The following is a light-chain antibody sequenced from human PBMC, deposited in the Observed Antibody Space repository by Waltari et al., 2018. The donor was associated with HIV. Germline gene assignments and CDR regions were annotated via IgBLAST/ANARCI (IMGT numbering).Light chain of an antibody. V-gene: IGLV1-51*01. Sequence: QSVLTQPPSVSAAPGQRVTISCSGSSSNIGNNYVSWYQHLPGAAPKPPIYDNNNRPSGIPHRFSGSKAGTSATLIITGLQTGDEADYYCGTWDSSLSAVFGGGTKLTVL. CDR3: GTWDSSLSAV. J-gene: IGLJ3*02. CDR1: SSNIGNNY. CDR2: DNN.